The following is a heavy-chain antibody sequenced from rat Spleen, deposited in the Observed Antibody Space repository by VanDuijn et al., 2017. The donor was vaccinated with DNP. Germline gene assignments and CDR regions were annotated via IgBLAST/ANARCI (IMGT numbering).Heavy chain of an antibody. D-gene: IGHD4-3*01. V-gene: IGHV1-43*01. J-gene: IGHJ3*01. CDR3: ASSWVGVRGIWFAF. CDR1: GYTFTSYY. CDR2: INTGRGGT. Sequence: QVQLQQSGAELAKPGSSVKISCKASGYTFTSYYIGWIKETTGQGLEYLGYINTGRGGTNYNEKFKGKATLTVDKSSSTAFRQLSSLTPDDSPVYYCASSWVGVRGIWFAFWGQGTLVTVSS.